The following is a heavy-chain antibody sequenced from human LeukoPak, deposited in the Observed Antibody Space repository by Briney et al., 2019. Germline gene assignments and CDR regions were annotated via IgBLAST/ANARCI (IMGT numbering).Heavy chain of an antibody. Sequence: SETLCLTCTVSGGSISGYYWTWIRQPPGKVLEWIGYIYYSGSAYYNPSLKSRVAMSVDTSKNQFSLKLSYVSTADTAVYYCARAGGYSGYASNWGQGTLATVSS. V-gene: IGHV4-59*01. CDR1: GGSISGYY. D-gene: IGHD5-12*01. J-gene: IGHJ4*02. CDR2: IYYSGSA. CDR3: ARAGGYSGYASN.